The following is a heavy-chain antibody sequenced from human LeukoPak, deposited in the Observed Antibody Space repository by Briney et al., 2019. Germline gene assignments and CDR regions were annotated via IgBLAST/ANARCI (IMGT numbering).Heavy chain of an antibody. CDR2: IRSTANGYST. V-gene: IGHV3-73*01. J-gene: IGHJ4*02. CDR1: GFTFSGSA. D-gene: IGHD3-10*01. CDR3: TGNYYGSGSYADFDY. Sequence: GGSLRLSCAASGFTFSGSALHWVRQASGKGLEWVGRIRSTANGYSTAYAASVKGRFTISRDDSKNTAYLQMDSLKTEDTAVYYCTGNYYGSGSYADFDYWGQGTLVTVSS.